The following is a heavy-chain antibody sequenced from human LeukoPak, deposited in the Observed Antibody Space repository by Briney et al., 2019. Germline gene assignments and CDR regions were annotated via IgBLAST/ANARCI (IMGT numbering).Heavy chain of an antibody. Sequence: RGSLRLSCAASGFTFSAYYMIWIRQAPGEGLEWVSYIGSSGSTIYYADSVKGRFTISRDNGKNSLDLQMNSLRAEDTAVYYCAKAPHYDFWSVYDYWGQGTVVTVSP. J-gene: IGHJ4*02. D-gene: IGHD3-3*01. CDR1: GFTFSAYY. CDR3: AKAPHYDFWSVYDY. V-gene: IGHV3-11*04. CDR2: IGSSGSTI.